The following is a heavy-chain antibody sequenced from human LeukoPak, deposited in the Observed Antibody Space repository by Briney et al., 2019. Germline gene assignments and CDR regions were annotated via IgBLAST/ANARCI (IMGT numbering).Heavy chain of an antibody. D-gene: IGHD6-13*01. Sequence: PGGSLRLSCAASGFTFDDYAMHWVRQAPGKGLEWVSGISWNSGSIGYADSVKGRFTISRDNAKNSLYLQMNSLRAEDTAVYYCAKVSAAAWGSLDYWGQGTLVTVSS. CDR2: ISWNSGSI. CDR3: AKVSAAAWGSLDY. V-gene: IGHV3-9*01. CDR1: GFTFDDYA. J-gene: IGHJ4*02.